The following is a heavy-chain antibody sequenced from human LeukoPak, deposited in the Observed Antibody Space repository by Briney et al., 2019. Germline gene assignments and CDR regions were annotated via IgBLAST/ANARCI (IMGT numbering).Heavy chain of an antibody. CDR3: ARASYSGNLGGY. CDR1: RFTYTSYW. Sequence: PGGSLRLSCVASRFTYTSYWMHWVRQAPGKGLVWVSRINNDGSITSYADSVKGRFTISRDNAKNTLYLQMNSLRAEDTAVYYCARASYSGNLGGYWGQGTLVTVSS. J-gene: IGHJ4*02. D-gene: IGHD1-26*01. CDR2: INNDGSIT. V-gene: IGHV3-74*01.